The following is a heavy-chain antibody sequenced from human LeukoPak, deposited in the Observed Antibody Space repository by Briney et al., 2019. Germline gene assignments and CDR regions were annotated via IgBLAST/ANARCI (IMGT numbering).Heavy chain of an antibody. J-gene: IGHJ1*01. CDR3: ARAEAEEYCSGGSCFALPDEYFQH. CDR1: GFTFSSYA. CDR2: ISYDGSNK. V-gene: IGHV3-30-3*01. Sequence: GGSLRLSCAASGFTFSSYAMHWVRQAPGKGLEWVAVISYDGSNKYYADSVKGRLTISRDNSKNTLYLQMNSLRAEDTAVYYCARAEAEEYCSGGSCFALPDEYFQHWGQGTLVTVSS. D-gene: IGHD2-15*01.